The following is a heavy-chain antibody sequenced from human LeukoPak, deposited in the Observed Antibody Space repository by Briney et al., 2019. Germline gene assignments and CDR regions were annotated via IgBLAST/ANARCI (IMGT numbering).Heavy chain of an antibody. J-gene: IGHJ4*02. CDR3: ASVLGYCSRTTCYALLGESVY. CDR2: INYSGST. D-gene: IGHD2-2*01. CDR1: GGSIRNDY. V-gene: IGHV4-59*08. Sequence: PSETLSLTCAVSGGSIRNDYWSWIRQPPGKGLEWIAYINYSGSTNYNPSLESRVTISVDTSKNLFSLKFTSVTAADTAVYYCASVLGYCSRTTCYALLGESVYWGQGTLVTVSS.